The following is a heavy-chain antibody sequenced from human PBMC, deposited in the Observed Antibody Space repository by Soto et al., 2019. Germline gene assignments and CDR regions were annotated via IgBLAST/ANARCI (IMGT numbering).Heavy chain of an antibody. D-gene: IGHD3-3*01. Sequence: GASVKVSCKASGGTFSSYAISWVRQAPGQGLEWMGGIIPIYGTTNYAQKLQGRVTITADESTSTAYMELRSLRSDDTAVYYCARVGTFDFWSGSRYYFDYWGQGTLVTVSS. J-gene: IGHJ4*02. CDR1: GGTFSSYA. V-gene: IGHV1-69*13. CDR2: IIPIYGTT. CDR3: ARVGTFDFWSGSRYYFDY.